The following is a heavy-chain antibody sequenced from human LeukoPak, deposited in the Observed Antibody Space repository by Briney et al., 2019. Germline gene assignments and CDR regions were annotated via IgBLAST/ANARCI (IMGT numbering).Heavy chain of an antibody. CDR3: AKGNSGSYSQDWFDP. V-gene: IGHV3-9*03. CDR1: GFTFDDYA. CDR2: ISWNSGTI. Sequence: PGGSLRLSCAASGFTFDDYAMHWVRQAPGKGLEWVSGISWNSGTIGYADSVKGRFTISRDNAKNSLYLQMNSLRAEDMALYYCAKGNSGSYSQDWFDPGGQGTLVTVSS. D-gene: IGHD1-26*01. J-gene: IGHJ5*02.